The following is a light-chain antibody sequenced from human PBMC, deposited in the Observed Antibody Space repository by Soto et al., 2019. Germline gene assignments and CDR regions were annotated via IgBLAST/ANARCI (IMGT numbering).Light chain of an antibody. CDR3: SARDDSLNGVV. V-gene: IGLV1-36*01. J-gene: IGLJ2*01. CDR2: YDD. Sequence: QSVLTQPPSVSEAPGQRVTISCSGSSSNIGNNAVNWYQQLPGKAPKLLIYYDDLLPSGVSDRFSGSKSGTSASLAISGLQSADEADYYCSARDDSLNGVVFGGGTKLTVL. CDR1: SSNIGNNA.